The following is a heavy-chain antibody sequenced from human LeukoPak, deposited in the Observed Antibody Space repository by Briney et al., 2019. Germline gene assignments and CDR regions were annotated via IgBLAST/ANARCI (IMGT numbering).Heavy chain of an antibody. CDR3: AKGGSGWYDSHYYMDV. V-gene: IGHV3-23*01. Sequence: GGSLRLSCVVSGFTFDSYAMTWVRQAPGKGLEWVSGVTGSGGGIYYADSVKGRFTISRDNSKNTLYLQMNRLRVEDAAVYYCAKGGSGWYDSHYYMDVWGKGTTVTVSS. J-gene: IGHJ6*03. CDR1: GFTFDSYA. D-gene: IGHD6-19*01. CDR2: VTGSGGGI.